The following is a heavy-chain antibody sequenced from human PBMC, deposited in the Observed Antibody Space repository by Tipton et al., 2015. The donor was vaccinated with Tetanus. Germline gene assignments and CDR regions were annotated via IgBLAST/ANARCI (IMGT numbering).Heavy chain of an antibody. V-gene: IGHV4-39*01. CDR1: GGSISSSSYH. CDR2: IYYSGST. D-gene: IGHD4-23*01. Sequence: LRLSCTVSGGSISSSSYHWGWIRQPPGKGLEWIGSIYYSGSTNYNPSLKSQVTISVDTYKNQFSLKLTSVTAADTAVYYCATLTTVVTPRWYFDLWGRGTQVTVSS. J-gene: IGHJ2*01. CDR3: ATLTTVVTPRWYFDL.